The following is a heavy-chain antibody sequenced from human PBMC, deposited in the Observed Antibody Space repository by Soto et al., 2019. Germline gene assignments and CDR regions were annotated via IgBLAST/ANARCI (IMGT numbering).Heavy chain of an antibody. D-gene: IGHD6-13*01. CDR2: IYYSGST. J-gene: IGHJ5*02. CDR3: ARYAAAPGNWFDP. Sequence: SETLSLTCTVSGGSISSYYWSWIRQPPGKGLEWIGYIYYSGSTNYNPSLKSRVTISVDTSKNRFSLKLNSVTAADTAVYYCARYAAAPGNWFDPWGQGTLVTVSS. V-gene: IGHV4-59*01. CDR1: GGSISSYY.